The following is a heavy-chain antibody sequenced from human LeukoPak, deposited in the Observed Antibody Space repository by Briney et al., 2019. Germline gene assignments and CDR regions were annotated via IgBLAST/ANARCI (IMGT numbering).Heavy chain of an antibody. J-gene: IGHJ3*02. CDR2: IYYSGST. CDR3: ARSKGAYYIAFDI. Sequence: SETLSLTCTVSGGSISSYYWSWIRQPPGKGLEWIGYIYYSGSTNYNPSLKSRVTISVDTSKNQFSLKLSSVTAADTAVYYCARSKGAYYIAFDIWAKGQWSPSLQ. D-gene: IGHD2/OR15-2a*01. CDR1: GGSISSYY. V-gene: IGHV4-59*01.